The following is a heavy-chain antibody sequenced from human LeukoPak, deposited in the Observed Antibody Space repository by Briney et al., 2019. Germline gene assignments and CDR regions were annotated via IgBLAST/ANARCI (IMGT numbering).Heavy chain of an antibody. CDR1: GFTFDDYA. CDR3: AKGLYSSGWYKTAFDY. V-gene: IGHV3-9*01. Sequence: PGRSLRLSCAASGFTFDDYAMHWVRQAPGKGLEWVSGISWNSGSIGYADSVKGRFTISRDNAKNSLYLQMNSLRAEDTALYYCAKGLYSSGWYKTAFDYWGQGTLVTVSS. D-gene: IGHD6-19*01. J-gene: IGHJ4*02. CDR2: ISWNSGSI.